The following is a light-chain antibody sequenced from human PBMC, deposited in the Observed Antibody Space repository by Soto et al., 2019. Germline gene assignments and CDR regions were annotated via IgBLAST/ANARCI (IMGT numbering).Light chain of an antibody. V-gene: IGKV1-39*01. Sequence: DIQLTQSPSSLSASLGDSITITCRASEPINTFLNWYQVQPGKAPRLLVYGASYLQVGVPVRFRGSGSGTLFTLTIDNLQREDLASYFCQQFCSAVRTFGGGT. CDR3: QQFCSAVRT. J-gene: IGKJ4*01. CDR1: EPINTF. CDR2: GAS.